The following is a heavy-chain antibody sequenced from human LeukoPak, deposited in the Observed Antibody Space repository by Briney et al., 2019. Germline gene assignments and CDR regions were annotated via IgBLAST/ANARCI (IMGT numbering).Heavy chain of an antibody. V-gene: IGHV4-34*01. CDR2: INHSGST. J-gene: IGHJ6*02. D-gene: IGHD3-10*01. CDR1: GGSFSGYY. CDR3: AKLAPDYYGSGSYYYYGMDV. Sequence: SETLSLTCAVYGGSFSGYYWSWIRQPPGKGLEWIGEINHSGSTNYNPSLKSRVTISVDTSKNQFSLKLSSVTAADTAVYYCAKLAPDYYGSGSYYYYGMDVWGQGTTVTVSS.